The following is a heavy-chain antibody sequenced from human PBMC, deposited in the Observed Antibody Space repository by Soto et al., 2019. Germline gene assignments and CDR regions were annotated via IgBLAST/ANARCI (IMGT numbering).Heavy chain of an antibody. CDR2: IIPIFGTA. J-gene: IGHJ4*02. Sequence: SVKVSCKPSGGTFSSYAMSWVRQAPGQGLEWMGGIIPIFGTANYAQKFQGRVTITADESTSTAYMELSSLRSEDTAVYYCARDRGPYIAVAGEFDYWGQGTLVTVSS. D-gene: IGHD6-19*01. V-gene: IGHV1-69*13. CDR1: GGTFSSYA. CDR3: ARDRGPYIAVAGEFDY.